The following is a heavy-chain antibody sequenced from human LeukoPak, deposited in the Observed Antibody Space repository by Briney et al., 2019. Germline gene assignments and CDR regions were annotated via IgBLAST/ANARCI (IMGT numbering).Heavy chain of an antibody. CDR3: ARHATSPYGGSGWYYFDF. V-gene: IGHV4-59*08. Sequence: PSETLSLTCTGSGGSITSYYWAWLRQPPGKGLEWIGYLYYSGYSNYNPSLKSRVSMSVDTSKNQFSLKLTSVTAADTAVYYCARHATSPYGGSGWYYFDFWGQGKLVTVSS. CDR1: GGSITSYY. CDR2: LYYSGYS. J-gene: IGHJ4*02. D-gene: IGHD6-19*01.